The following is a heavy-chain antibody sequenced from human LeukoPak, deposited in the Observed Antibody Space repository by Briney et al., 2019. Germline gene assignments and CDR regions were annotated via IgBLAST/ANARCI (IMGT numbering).Heavy chain of an antibody. V-gene: IGHV3-7*01. CDR3: ARTMDILTGYYKGLDAFDI. D-gene: IGHD3-9*01. CDR2: IKQDGSEK. CDR1: GFTFSSYW. J-gene: IGHJ3*02. Sequence: GGSLRLSCAASGFTFSSYWMSWVRQAPGKGLEWVANIKQDGSEKYYVDSVKGRFTISRDNAKNSLYLQMNSLRAEDTAVYHCARTMDILTGYYKGLDAFDIWGQGTKVTVSS.